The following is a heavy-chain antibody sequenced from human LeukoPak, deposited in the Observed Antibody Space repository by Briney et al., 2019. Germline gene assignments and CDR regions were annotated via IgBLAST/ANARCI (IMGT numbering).Heavy chain of an antibody. CDR3: AKVRYFGPSAFDI. CDR1: GFTFRKYG. Sequence: GGSLRLSCAASGFTFRKYGMHWVRQAPGKGLDWVAVISYDGSNKYYADSVKGRFTISRDNSKNTLYLQMNSLRAEDTAVYYCAKVRYFGPSAFDIWGQGTMVTVSS. V-gene: IGHV3-30*18. CDR2: ISYDGSNK. D-gene: IGHD3-9*01. J-gene: IGHJ3*02.